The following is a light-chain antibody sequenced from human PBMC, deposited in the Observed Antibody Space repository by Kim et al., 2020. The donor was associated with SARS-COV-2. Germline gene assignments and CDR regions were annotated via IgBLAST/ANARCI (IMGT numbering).Light chain of an antibody. V-gene: IGKV3-15*01. CDR2: GAS. CDR1: QSVSSN. J-gene: IGKJ4*01. Sequence: ESPGQKAPLSCRASQSVSSNLAWYQQKRGQAPRVLIYGASTRATGIPARFSGSGSGTEFTLTISSLQSEDFAVYYCQQYNKWPLTFGGGTKVDIK. CDR3: QQYNKWPLT.